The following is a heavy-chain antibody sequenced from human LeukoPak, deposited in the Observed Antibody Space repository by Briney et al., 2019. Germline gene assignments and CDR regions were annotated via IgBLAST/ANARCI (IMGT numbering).Heavy chain of an antibody. CDR3: ASSDSSGYYPRVDY. Sequence: PSETLSLTCTVSGGSISSSSYYWGWIRQPPGKGLEWIGSIYYSGSTYYNPSLKSRVTISVDTSKNQFSLKLSSVTAADTAVYYCASSDSSGYYPRVDYWGQGTIVTVSS. D-gene: IGHD3-22*01. V-gene: IGHV4-39*01. J-gene: IGHJ4*02. CDR1: GGSISSSSYY. CDR2: IYYSGST.